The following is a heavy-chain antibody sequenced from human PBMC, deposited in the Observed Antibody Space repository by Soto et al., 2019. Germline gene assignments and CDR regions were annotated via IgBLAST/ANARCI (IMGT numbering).Heavy chain of an antibody. V-gene: IGHV4-31*03. CDR2: IYYSGST. CDR3: ARVFSDSGSFFDP. J-gene: IGHJ5*02. CDR1: GGSISSGNYY. Sequence: QVQLQESGPGLVKPSQTLSLTCTVSGGSISSGNYYWSWIRQHPGKALEGIGYIYYSGSTSYNPSLKSRVTISLDTSKTQCSLKLSSVTAADTAVYYCARVFSDSGSFFDPWGQGTLVTVSS. D-gene: IGHD6-13*01.